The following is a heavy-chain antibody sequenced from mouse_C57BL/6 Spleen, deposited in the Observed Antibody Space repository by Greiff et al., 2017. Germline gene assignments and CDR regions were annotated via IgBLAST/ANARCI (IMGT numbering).Heavy chain of an antibody. CDR2: ISSGSSTI. V-gene: IGHV5-17*01. D-gene: IGHD1-1*01. CDR3: ATGYYYGSSGYYLDY. Sequence: DVKLVESGGGLVKPGGSLKLSCAASGFTFSDYGMHWVRQAPEKGLEWVAYISSGSSTIYYADTVKGRFTISRDNAKNTLFLQMTRLRSEDTAMYYCATGYYYGSSGYYLDYWGQGTTLTVSS. CDR1: GFTFSDYG. J-gene: IGHJ2*01.